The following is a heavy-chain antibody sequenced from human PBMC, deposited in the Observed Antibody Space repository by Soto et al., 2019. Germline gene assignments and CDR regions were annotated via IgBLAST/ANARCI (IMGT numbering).Heavy chain of an antibody. CDR3: AKDDTAMVSLMYY. D-gene: IGHD5-18*01. Sequence: PGGSLRLSCASSGFPFSSYAMSWVRQAPGKGMEWVAAISGSGGSTYYADSVKGRFTISRENSKNTLYLQMNSLRAEDTAVYYCAKDDTAMVSLMYYWGQGTLVTVSS. J-gene: IGHJ4*02. V-gene: IGHV3-23*01. CDR1: GFPFSSYA. CDR2: ISGSGGST.